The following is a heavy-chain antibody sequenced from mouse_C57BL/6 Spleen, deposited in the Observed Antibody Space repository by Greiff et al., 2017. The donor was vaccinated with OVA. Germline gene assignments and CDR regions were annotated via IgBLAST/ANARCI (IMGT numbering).Heavy chain of an antibody. V-gene: IGHV5-6*02. J-gene: IGHJ1*03. CDR3: ARRGLLRSYFDV. D-gene: IGHD1-1*01. CDR2: ISSGGSYT. Sequence: EVKLVESGGDLVKPGGSLKLSCAASGFTFSSYGMSWVRQTPDKRLEWVATISSGGSYTYYPDSVKGRFPISRDNAKNTLYLQMSSLKSEDTAMYYCARRGLLRSYFDVWGTGTTVTVSS. CDR1: GFTFSSYG.